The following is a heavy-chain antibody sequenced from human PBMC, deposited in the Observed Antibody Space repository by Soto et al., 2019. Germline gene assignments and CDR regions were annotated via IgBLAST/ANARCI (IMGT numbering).Heavy chain of an antibody. CDR1: GFTFSNAW. J-gene: IGHJ4*02. CDR2: IKSKTDGGTT. Sequence: GGSLRLSCAASGFTFSNAWMNWVRQAPGKGLEWVGRIKSKTDGGTTDYAAPVKGRFTISRDDSKNTLYLQMNSLKTGVTAVYYCTTDQKFPVVPPVGTDKDYDFWSGYLLLHDYWGQGTLVTVSS. V-gene: IGHV3-15*07. CDR3: TTDQKFPVVPPVGTDKDYDFWSGYLLLHDY. D-gene: IGHD3-3*01.